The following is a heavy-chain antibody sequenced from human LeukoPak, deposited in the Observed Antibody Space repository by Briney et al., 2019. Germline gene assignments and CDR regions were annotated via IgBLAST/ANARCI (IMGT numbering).Heavy chain of an antibody. D-gene: IGHD3-10*01. CDR3: ARAMVRGVIRADY. Sequence: SVKVSCKASGGTFSSYAISWLRQAPGQGLEWMGGIIPIFGTANYAQKFQGRVTITTDESTSTAYMELSSLRSEDTAVYYCARAMVRGVIRADYWGQGTLVTVSS. CDR2: IIPIFGTA. CDR1: GGTFSSYA. V-gene: IGHV1-69*05. J-gene: IGHJ4*02.